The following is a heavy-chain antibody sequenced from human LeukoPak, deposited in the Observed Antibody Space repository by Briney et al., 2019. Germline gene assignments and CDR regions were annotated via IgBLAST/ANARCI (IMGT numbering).Heavy chain of an antibody. CDR2: IYTSGST. CDR3: ARDSSSRVYYYMDV. Sequence: SQTLSLTCTVSGGSISSGSYYWSWIRQPAGKGLEWIGRIYTSGSTNYNPSLKSRVTISVDTSKNQFSLKLSSVTAADTAVYYCARDSSSRVYYYMDVWGKGTTVTVSS. V-gene: IGHV4-61*02. CDR1: GGSISSGSYY. D-gene: IGHD6-6*01. J-gene: IGHJ6*03.